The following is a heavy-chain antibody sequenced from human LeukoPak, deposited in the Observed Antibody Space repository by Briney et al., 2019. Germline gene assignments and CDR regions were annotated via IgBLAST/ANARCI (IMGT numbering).Heavy chain of an antibody. CDR3: AKHRENYGDSYLDDY. V-gene: IGHV3-23*01. Sequence: GGSLRLSCAASGFTFSSYAMSWVRQAPGKGLEWVSVISGSGDKIYYADSVKGRFTTSRDNAKNTLYLLMNSLRAEDTAVYYCAKHRENYGDSYLDDYWGQGTLVTVSS. J-gene: IGHJ4*02. CDR1: GFTFSSYA. D-gene: IGHD4-17*01. CDR2: ISGSGDKI.